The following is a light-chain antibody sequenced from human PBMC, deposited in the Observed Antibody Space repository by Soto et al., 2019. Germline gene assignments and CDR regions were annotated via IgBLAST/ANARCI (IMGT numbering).Light chain of an antibody. Sequence: ILMTQSPATLSVSPGERATLSCRASQSVSNNLAWYQQKPGQAPRLLIYDASTRATGIPARFSGSGSGTEFTITNSGLQAENFAVYYCQQYNNCPPWTFGQGTKVEIK. J-gene: IGKJ1*01. CDR2: DAS. V-gene: IGKV3-15*01. CDR3: QQYNNCPPWT. CDR1: QSVSNN.